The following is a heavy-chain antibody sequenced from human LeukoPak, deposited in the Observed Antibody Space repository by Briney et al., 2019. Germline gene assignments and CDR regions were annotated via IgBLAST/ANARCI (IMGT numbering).Heavy chain of an antibody. D-gene: IGHD1-26*01. V-gene: IGHV1-69*06. CDR3: ATGRRYSGSFYFDY. CDR1: GGTFSSYA. J-gene: IGHJ4*02. CDR2: IIPIFGTA. Sequence: ASVKVSCKASGGTFSSYAISWVRQAPGQGLEWMGGIIPIFGTANYAPKFQGRVTMTEDTSTDTAYMELSSLRSEDTAVYYCATGRRYSGSFYFDYWGQGTLVTVSS.